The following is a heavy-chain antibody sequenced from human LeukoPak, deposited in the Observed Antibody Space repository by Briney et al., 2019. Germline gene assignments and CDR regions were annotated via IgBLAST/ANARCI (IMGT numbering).Heavy chain of an antibody. Sequence: SETLSLTCTVSGGSISSRSYYWGWIRQPPGKGLEWIGSIYHSGSTNYNPSLKSRVTISVDTSKNQFSLKLSSVTAADTAVYYCAREGYSSSLYGMDVWGQGTTVTVSS. D-gene: IGHD6-6*01. CDR3: AREGYSSSLYGMDV. CDR2: IYHSGST. CDR1: GGSISSRSYY. J-gene: IGHJ6*02. V-gene: IGHV4-39*07.